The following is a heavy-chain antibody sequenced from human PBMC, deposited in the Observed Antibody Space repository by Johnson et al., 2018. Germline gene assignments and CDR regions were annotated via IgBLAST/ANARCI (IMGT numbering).Heavy chain of an antibody. J-gene: IGHJ6*03. V-gene: IGHV3-49*03. CDR3: TRTADTPRARGYYYYWDV. Sequence: VQLVQSGGGLVHPGGSLRVSCTASGFTFGENPMSWFRKAPGKGRELVGFIRSRVYGGTTEYAASVKGRFTISREDYNSMLYQQMGSLKTEDTAVYYCTRTADTPRARGYYYYWDVWGKGTTVTVSS. CDR2: IRSRVYGGTT. CDR1: GFTFGENP. D-gene: IGHD2-15*01.